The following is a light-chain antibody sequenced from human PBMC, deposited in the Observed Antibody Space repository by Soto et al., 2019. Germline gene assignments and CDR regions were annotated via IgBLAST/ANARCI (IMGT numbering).Light chain of an antibody. CDR1: SSNIGSNS. Sequence: QSVLTQPPSASGTPGQRVTISCSGSSSNIGSNSVNWYQQLPGAAPKLLIYSNNQRPSGVPDRFSGSKSGTSASLAISGLQSEDEAEYYCAAWDDSLNGREVFGTGTQLTVL. J-gene: IGLJ1*01. CDR2: SNN. V-gene: IGLV1-44*01. CDR3: AAWDDSLNGREV.